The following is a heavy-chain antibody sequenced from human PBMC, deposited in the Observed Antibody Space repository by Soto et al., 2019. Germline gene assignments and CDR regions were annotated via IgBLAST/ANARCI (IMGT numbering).Heavy chain of an antibody. J-gene: IGHJ4*02. CDR2: ISYDGSNT. D-gene: IGHD1-26*01. Sequence: QVQLVESGGGMVQPGRSLKLSSVASGFTFSSYGMHWVRQAPGKGLEWVAIISYDGSNTYYADSVKGRFTISRDNSKNTLYLQMNSLRAEDTSVYYCAKEGGLSGSYYISSSYYFDYWGQGTLVTVSS. CDR3: AKEGGLSGSYYISSSYYFDY. V-gene: IGHV3-30*18. CDR1: GFTFSSYG.